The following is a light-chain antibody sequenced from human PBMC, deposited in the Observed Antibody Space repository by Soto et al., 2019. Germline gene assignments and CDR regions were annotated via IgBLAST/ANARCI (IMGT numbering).Light chain of an antibody. J-gene: IGLJ3*02. CDR2: EGS. CDR1: SIDVGSDNL. CDR3: CSYAASSWV. V-gene: IGLV2-23*01. Sequence: QSALTQPASVSGSPGQSITISCTGTSIDVGSDNLVYRYQQHPGKAPKLMINEGSTGTPGVSNRFSGSKSGNTASLTISGLQAEDEADYYFCSYAASSWVFGGGTQLTVL.